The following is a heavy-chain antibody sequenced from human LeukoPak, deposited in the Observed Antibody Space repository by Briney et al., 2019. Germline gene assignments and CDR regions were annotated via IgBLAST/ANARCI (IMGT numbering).Heavy chain of an antibody. J-gene: IGHJ4*02. V-gene: IGHV3-48*01. CDR3: ARDPGMMRAAACGDY. CDR2: ISSSSNPI. Sequence: GGSLRLSCAASGFIFSSYGMIWVRQAPGKGLEWISYISSSSNPIYYADSVKGRFTISRDNAKNSLYLQPSSLRAEDTAVYYCARDPGMMRAAACGDYWGQGTLVIVSS. CDR1: GFIFSSYG. D-gene: IGHD6-13*01.